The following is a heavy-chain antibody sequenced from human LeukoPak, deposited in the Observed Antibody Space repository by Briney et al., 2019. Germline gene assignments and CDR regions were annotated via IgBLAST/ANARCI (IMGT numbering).Heavy chain of an antibody. V-gene: IGHV4-59*02. Sequence: SETLSLTCTVSGGSVSSHYWSWIRQPPGRGLEWIGYVSYSGSTDYNPSVKSRVSLSVDPSKNQFSLNLGSVTAADTAVYYCARAGFTSGWAPGDYYYYYYMDVWGKGTTVTVSS. CDR3: ARAGFTSGWAPGDYYYYYYMDV. D-gene: IGHD6-19*01. CDR1: GGSVSSHY. CDR2: VSYSGST. J-gene: IGHJ6*03.